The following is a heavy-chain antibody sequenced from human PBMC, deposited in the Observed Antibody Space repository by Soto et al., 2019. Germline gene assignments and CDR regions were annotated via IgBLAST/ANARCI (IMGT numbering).Heavy chain of an antibody. V-gene: IGHV3-21*01. Sequence: EVQLVESGGGLVKPGGSLRLSCASSGFTFSNHSMNWVRQAPGKGLEWVSPITCTGRDMSYAYSVKGRITISRDNAENSMYLQMNSLRAEDTAVYYCVKEVEGFDYWGQGTLVTVSS. CDR3: VKEVEGFDY. J-gene: IGHJ4*02. CDR1: GFTFSNHS. D-gene: IGHD1-1*01. CDR2: ITCTGRDM.